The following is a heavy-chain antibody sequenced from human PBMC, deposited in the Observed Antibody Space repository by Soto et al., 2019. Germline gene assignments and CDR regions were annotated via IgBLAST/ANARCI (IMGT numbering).Heavy chain of an antibody. CDR2: IKPDSGDT. CDR1: RYTFTSYD. Sequence: SAKVSFKASRYTFTSYDIFWVRQSPGQGLEWMGWIKPDSGDTHYAQNFQGRVTMTRDTSINTAYMELNNLVSDDTAVYYCARRSSTYLNEIIYDPWGQGTLVTVSS. CDR3: ARRSSTYLNEIIYDP. V-gene: IGHV1-2*02. J-gene: IGHJ5*02. D-gene: IGHD2-2*01.